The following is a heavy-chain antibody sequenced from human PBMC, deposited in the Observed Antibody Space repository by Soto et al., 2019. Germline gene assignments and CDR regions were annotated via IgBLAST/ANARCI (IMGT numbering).Heavy chain of an antibody. V-gene: IGHV1-18*01. Sequence: QVQLVQSGAEVKKPGAAVKVSCKASGYTFTNYGISWVRQAPGQGLEWMGWISAYNGNTNYAQKFQGIVTMTTDTSTSTAYMELRSLRSDDTAVYYCARAKICSAGSCYDLDYWGQGTLVTVSS. CDR2: ISAYNGNT. J-gene: IGHJ4*02. CDR1: GYTFTNYG. D-gene: IGHD2-15*01. CDR3: ARAKICSAGSCYDLDY.